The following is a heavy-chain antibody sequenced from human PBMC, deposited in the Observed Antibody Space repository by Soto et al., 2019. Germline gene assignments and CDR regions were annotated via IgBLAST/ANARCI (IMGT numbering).Heavy chain of an antibody. CDR1: GGSISSGGNY. Sequence: QVQLQESGPGLVKPSQTLSLTCTVSGGSISSGGNYWRWIRQYPGKGLDFIGYIYYSGSTYYNPSLKSRVTISVDTSKNQFSLKLSSVTAADTAVYYCARSIAARPWENWFDPWGQGTLVTVSS. CDR2: IYYSGST. CDR3: ARSIAARPWENWFDP. V-gene: IGHV4-31*03. J-gene: IGHJ5*02. D-gene: IGHD6-6*01.